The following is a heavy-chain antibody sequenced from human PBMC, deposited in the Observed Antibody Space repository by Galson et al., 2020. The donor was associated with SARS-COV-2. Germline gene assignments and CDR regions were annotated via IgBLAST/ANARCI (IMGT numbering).Heavy chain of an antibody. CDR2: IYYSGST. D-gene: IGHD6-19*01. CDR3: ARIIAVAIKYYFDY. Sequence: SETLSLTCTVSGGSISSSSYYWGWIRQPPGKGLEWIGSIYYSGSTYYNPSLKSRVTISVDTSKNQFSLKLSSVTAADTAVYYCARIIAVAIKYYFDYWGQGTLVTVCS. CDR1: GGSISSSSYY. J-gene: IGHJ4*02. V-gene: IGHV4-39*01.